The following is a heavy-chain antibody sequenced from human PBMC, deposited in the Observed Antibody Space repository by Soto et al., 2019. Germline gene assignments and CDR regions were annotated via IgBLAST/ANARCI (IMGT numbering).Heavy chain of an antibody. V-gene: IGHV4-39*01. Sequence: QLQLQESGPGLVKPSETLSLTCTVSGGSISSSSYYWGWIRQPPGKGLEWIGSIYYSGSTYYNPSLKSRVTISVDTSKNQFSLKLSSVTAADTAVYYCARRGGGQAPYYYYYYMDVWGKGTTVTVSS. J-gene: IGHJ6*03. CDR3: ARRGGGQAPYYYYYYMDV. CDR1: GGSISSSSYY. CDR2: IYYSGST. D-gene: IGHD3-16*01.